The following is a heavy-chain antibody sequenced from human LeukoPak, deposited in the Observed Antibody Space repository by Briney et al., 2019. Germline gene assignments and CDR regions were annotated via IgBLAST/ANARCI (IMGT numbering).Heavy chain of an antibody. J-gene: IGHJ6*03. V-gene: IGHV1-2*06. CDR3: ARVGGKLLVSSLMDV. CDR1: GYTFTGYY. D-gene: IGHD2/OR15-2a*01. Sequence: ASVKVSCKAPGYTFTGYYMHWVRQAPGQGLEWMGRINPNSGGTNYAQKFQGRVTMTRDTSISTAYMELSRLRSDDTAVYYCARVGGKLLVSSLMDVWGKGTTVTVSS. CDR2: INPNSGGT.